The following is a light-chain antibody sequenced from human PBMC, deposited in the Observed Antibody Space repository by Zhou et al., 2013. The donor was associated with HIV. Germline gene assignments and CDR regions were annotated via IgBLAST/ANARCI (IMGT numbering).Light chain of an antibody. V-gene: IGKV1-27*01. CDR2: SAS. CDR3: QKYNSVALT. CDR1: QGIRNS. J-gene: IGKJ4*01. Sequence: DIQMTQSPSSLSASVGDRVTITCRASQGIRNSLAWYQQKPGQVPKLLIYSASTLQSGVPSRFSGSGSGTDFTLTISSLQPEDVATYYCQKYNSVALTFGGGTKVEIK.